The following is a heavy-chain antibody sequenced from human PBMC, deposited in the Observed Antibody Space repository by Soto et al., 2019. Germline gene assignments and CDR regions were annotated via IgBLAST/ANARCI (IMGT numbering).Heavy chain of an antibody. V-gene: IGHV4-61*01. CDR3: AREKSLRLYYFDY. CDR2: IYYSGST. Sequence: ETLSLTCTVSGGSVSSGSYYWSWIRQPPGKGLEWIGYIYYSGSTNYNPSLKSRVTISVDTSKNQFSLKLSSVTAADTAVYYCAREKSLRLYYFDYWGQGTLVTVSS. CDR1: GGSVSSGSYY. J-gene: IGHJ4*02. D-gene: IGHD5-12*01.